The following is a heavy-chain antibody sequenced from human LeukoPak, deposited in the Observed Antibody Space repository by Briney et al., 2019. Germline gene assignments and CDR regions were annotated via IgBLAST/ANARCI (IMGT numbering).Heavy chain of an antibody. V-gene: IGHV1-8*01. CDR1: GYTFTSYD. CDR2: MNPNSGNT. Sequence: ASVKVSCKASGYTFTSYDINWVRQATGQGLEWMGWMNPNSGNTGYAQKFQGRVTMTEDTSTDTAYMELSSLRSEDTAVYYCATIVVPAAGGNWFDPWGQGTLVTVSS. D-gene: IGHD2-2*01. CDR3: ATIVVPAAGGNWFDP. J-gene: IGHJ5*02.